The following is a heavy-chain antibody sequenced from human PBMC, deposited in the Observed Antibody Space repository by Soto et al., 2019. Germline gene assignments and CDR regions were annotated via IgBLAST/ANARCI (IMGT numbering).Heavy chain of an antibody. CDR2: IWYDGSNK. CDR1: GFTFSSYG. CDR3: ARGVTTGYWYFDL. D-gene: IGHD3-22*01. J-gene: IGHJ2*01. Sequence: QVQLVESGGGVVQPGRSLRLSCAASGFTFSSYGMHWVRQAPGKGLEWVAVIWYDGSNKYYADSVKGRFTISRDNSKNTLYLQMNSLRAEDTAVYYCARGVTTGYWYFDLWGRGTLVTVSS. V-gene: IGHV3-33*01.